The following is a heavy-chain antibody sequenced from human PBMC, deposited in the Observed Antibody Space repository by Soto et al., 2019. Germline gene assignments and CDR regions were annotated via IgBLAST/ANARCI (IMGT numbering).Heavy chain of an antibody. V-gene: IGHV4-30-4*01. D-gene: IGHD1-1*01. J-gene: IGHJ4*02. CDR1: GGSISGGDYH. CDR3: ARATGTLRSRNCDY. CDR2: IYHTGST. Sequence: QVQLHESGPGLVKPSETLSLTCTVSGGSISGGDYHWSWIRQPPGKGLAWVGYIYHTGSTYYSKSLRSRLTMSVDTSKSQFSLRLSSVTAADTAVYYCARATGTLRSRNCDYWGQGSLVTVSS.